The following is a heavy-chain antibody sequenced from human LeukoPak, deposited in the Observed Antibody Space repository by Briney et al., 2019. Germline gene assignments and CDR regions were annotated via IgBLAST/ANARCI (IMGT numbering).Heavy chain of an antibody. CDR2: IYYSGST. D-gene: IGHD5-12*01. CDR3: ASGGYGGSHY. CDR1: GGSISSHY. J-gene: IGHJ4*02. Sequence: SETLSLTCTVSGGSISSHYWSWIRQPPGKGLEWIGYIYYSGSTYYNPSLKSRVTISVDTSKNQFSLKLSSVTAADTAVYYCASGGYGGSHYWGQGTLVTVSS. V-gene: IGHV4-59*06.